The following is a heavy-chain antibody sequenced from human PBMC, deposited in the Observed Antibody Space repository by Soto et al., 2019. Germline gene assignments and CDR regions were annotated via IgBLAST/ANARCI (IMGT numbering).Heavy chain of an antibody. Sequence: GGSLRLSXAASGFALSTYWMNWVRQAPGKGLEWVANIKQNGREKFYVDSVKGRFTISRDNAKNSLFLQMNSLRAEDTAVYYCAKSNYDVWNDYYYNGMDVWGQGTTVTAP. CDR3: AKSNYDVWNDYYYNGMDV. CDR2: IKQNGREK. D-gene: IGHD3-3*01. V-gene: IGHV3-7*03. J-gene: IGHJ6*02. CDR1: GFALSTYW.